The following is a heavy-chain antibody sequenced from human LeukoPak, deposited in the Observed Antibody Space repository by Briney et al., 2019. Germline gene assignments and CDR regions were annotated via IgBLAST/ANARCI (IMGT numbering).Heavy chain of an antibody. V-gene: IGHV3-48*03. Sequence: GGSLRLSCAASGFTFSSYEMNWVRQAPGKGLEWVSYISSSGSTIYYADSVKGRFTISRDNAKSSLYLQMNILRAEDTAVYYCARFDCSNGVCYKVGYFQQWGQGTLVTVSS. CDR3: ARFDCSNGVCYKVGYFQQ. J-gene: IGHJ1*01. D-gene: IGHD2-8*01. CDR1: GFTFSSYE. CDR2: ISSSGSTI.